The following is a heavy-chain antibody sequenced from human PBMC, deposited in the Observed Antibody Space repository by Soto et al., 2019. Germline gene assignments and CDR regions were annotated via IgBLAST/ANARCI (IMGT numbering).Heavy chain of an antibody. Sequence: SVKVSCKASGFTFTSSAVQWVRQARGQRLEWIGWIVVGSGNTNYAQKFQERVTITRDMSTSTAYMELSSLRSEDTAVYYCAADLESYYYYGMHVWGQGTTVTVSS. CDR1: GFTFTSSA. CDR3: AADLESYYYYGMHV. V-gene: IGHV1-58*01. CDR2: IVVGSGNT. J-gene: IGHJ6*02.